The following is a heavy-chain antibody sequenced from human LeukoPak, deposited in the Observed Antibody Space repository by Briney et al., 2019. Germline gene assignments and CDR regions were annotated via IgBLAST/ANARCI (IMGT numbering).Heavy chain of an antibody. CDR1: GYTFTGYY. CDR3: ARARYCSGGSCYGGAFDI. D-gene: IGHD2-15*01. CDR2: ISPNSGGT. Sequence: ASVKVSCKASGYTFTGYYMHWVRQAPGQGLEWMGWISPNSGGTNYAQKFQGWVTMTRDTSISTAYMELSRLRSDDTAVYYCARARYCSGGSCYGGAFDIWGQGTMVTVSS. J-gene: IGHJ3*02. V-gene: IGHV1-2*04.